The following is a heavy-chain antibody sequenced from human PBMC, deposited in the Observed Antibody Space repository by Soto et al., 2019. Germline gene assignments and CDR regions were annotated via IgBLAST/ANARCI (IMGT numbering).Heavy chain of an antibody. CDR3: AWVKAQILSSGRYRGDDI. V-gene: IGHV3-23*01. CDR2: IRGSGGNT. Sequence: EVQLLESGGGLVQPGGTLRLSCAASGFTFSTYAMSWVRQAPGKGLEWVATIRGSGGNTHYADSVKGRFTTSIDNSENTVYLQRNSLRAEYTAVYYCAWVKAQILSSGRYRGDDIWGHGTMVTVSS. CDR1: GFTFSTYA. J-gene: IGHJ3*02. D-gene: IGHD6-19*01.